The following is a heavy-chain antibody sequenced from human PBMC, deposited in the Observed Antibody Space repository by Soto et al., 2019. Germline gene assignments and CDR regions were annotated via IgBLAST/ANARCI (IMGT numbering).Heavy chain of an antibody. D-gene: IGHD2-21*01. J-gene: IGHJ4*02. Sequence: GSGPTLVNPTQTLTLTCTFSGFSLSTCEMCVTWIRQPPGKALEWLARIDWDGDIFYNTSLKTRLTISKDTSKNQVVLTMTNMDPVDTATYYCARIRSSTVIADYWGQGTLVTVSS. CDR3: ARIRSSTVIADY. CDR2: IDWDGDI. CDR1: GFSLSTCEMC. V-gene: IGHV2-70*17.